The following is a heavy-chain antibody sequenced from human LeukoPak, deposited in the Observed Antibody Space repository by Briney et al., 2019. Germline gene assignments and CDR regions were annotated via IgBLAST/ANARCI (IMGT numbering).Heavy chain of an antibody. D-gene: IGHD3-10*01. CDR1: GFTFGSYS. J-gene: IGHJ6*02. CDR2: ISSSSRTI. CDR3: ARDWAGTDYYYGMDV. V-gene: IGHV3-48*01. Sequence: GGSLRLSCAVSGFTFGSYSIYWVRQAAGQGLEWVSYISSSSRTIYYADSVKGRFTISRDNAKNSLFLQMNSLRAEDTAVYYCARDWAGTDYYYGMDVWGQGTTVTVSS.